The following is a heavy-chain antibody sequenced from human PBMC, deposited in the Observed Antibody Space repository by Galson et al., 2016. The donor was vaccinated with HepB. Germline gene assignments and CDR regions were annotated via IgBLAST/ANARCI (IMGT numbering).Heavy chain of an antibody. CDR3: ARPNSRLEVFGGDAFDI. Sequence: SLRLSCAASGFTFSCCGMHWVRQAPGKGLEWVAVTWHDGSDERYADFVKGRFTISRDNSKNTLYLYMNNLRAEDTAVYYCARPNSRLEVFGGDAFDIWGQGTLVTVSS. D-gene: IGHD4-23*01. CDR1: GFTFSCCG. J-gene: IGHJ3*02. CDR2: TWHDGSDE. V-gene: IGHV3-33*08.